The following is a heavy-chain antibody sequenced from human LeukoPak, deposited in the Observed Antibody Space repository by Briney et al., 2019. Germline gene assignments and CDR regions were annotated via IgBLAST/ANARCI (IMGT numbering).Heavy chain of an antibody. V-gene: IGHV3-23*01. CDR1: GFTFNIYA. Sequence: GGSLRLSCAASGFTFNIYAMSWVRQAPGKGLEWVAAISGNGGRTYYRDSVKGRFTISRDNPKNTLYLLMNSLSAEDTALYYCAKEQTSSGYFDYWGQGTLVTVSS. CDR2: ISGNGGRT. D-gene: IGHD3-10*01. J-gene: IGHJ4*02. CDR3: AKEQTSSGYFDY.